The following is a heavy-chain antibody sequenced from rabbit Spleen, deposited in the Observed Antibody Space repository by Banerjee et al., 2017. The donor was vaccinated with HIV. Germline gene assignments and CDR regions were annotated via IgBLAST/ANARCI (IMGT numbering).Heavy chain of an antibody. J-gene: IGHJ3*01. CDR3: ARNDAGYPGYGYAIDL. D-gene: IGHD7-1*01. CDR1: GFDFSRDY. V-gene: IGHV1S7*01. CDR2: IDPVFGIT. Sequence: QLKESGGGLVQPGGSLKLSCTASGFDFSRDYMNWVRQAPGKGLEWIGYIDPVFGITYYASWVNGRFTISSHNAQNTVSLQMNSLTAADTATYFCARNDAGYPGYGYAIDLWGQGTLVTVS.